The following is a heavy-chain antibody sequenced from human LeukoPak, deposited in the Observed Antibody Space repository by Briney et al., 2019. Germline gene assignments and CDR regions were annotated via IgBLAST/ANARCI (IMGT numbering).Heavy chain of an antibody. CDR3: ARVREGSGSYGDFDY. CDR2: IYTSGST. J-gene: IGHJ4*02. Sequence: SETLSLTCTVSGGSISRYYWSWIRQPAGKGLGWIGRIYTSGSTIYNPSLKSRVTMSVDTSKNQFSLKLSSVTAADTAVYYCARVREGSGSYGDFDYWGQGTLVTVSS. V-gene: IGHV4-4*07. D-gene: IGHD3-10*01. CDR1: GGSISRYY.